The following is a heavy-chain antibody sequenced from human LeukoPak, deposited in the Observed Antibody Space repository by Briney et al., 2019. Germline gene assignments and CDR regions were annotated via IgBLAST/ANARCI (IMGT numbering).Heavy chain of an antibody. CDR1: GFSFTTYW. CDR2: IYPGDSDT. J-gene: IGHJ4*02. D-gene: IGHD3-22*01. CDR3: ARQHYYDSSGYFSPLDY. V-gene: IGHV5-51*01. Sequence: GEALKISCKASGFSFTTYWIGWVRQMPGKGLEWMGIIYPGDSDTRYSPSFRGQVTISADKSITTAYLQWSSLKASDTATYYCARQHYYDSSGYFSPLDYWGQGTLVTVSS.